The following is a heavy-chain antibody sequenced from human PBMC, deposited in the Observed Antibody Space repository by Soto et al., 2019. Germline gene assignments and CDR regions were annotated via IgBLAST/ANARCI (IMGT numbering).Heavy chain of an antibody. Sequence: GGSLRLSCAASGFSFSIYLMNLVRQSPGKGLEWVANIKQDGSQKYYVDSVKGRFTISRDNAKNSLYLQMNSLRAEDTDIYYCARSNYDFWTGGSLDIWGQGKMVAVSS. CDR2: IKQDGSQK. CDR1: GFSFSIYL. D-gene: IGHD3-3*01. CDR3: ARSNYDFWTGGSLDI. V-gene: IGHV3-7*03. J-gene: IGHJ3*02.